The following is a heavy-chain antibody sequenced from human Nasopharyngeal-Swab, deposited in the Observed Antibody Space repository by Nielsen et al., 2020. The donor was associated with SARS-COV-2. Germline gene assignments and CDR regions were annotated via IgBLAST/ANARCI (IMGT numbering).Heavy chain of an antibody. J-gene: IGHJ4*02. CDR2: ISGSGSYI. CDR1: RFTFSYYS. CDR3: GRQLRLGELSLYNEFDY. V-gene: IGHV3-21*01. D-gene: IGHD3-16*02. Sequence: ETLSLTCAASRFTFSYYSMSWVRQAPGKGLEWVSSISGSGSYIYYADSVKGRFTISRDNAKNSLYLQMNSLRVEDTAVYYCGRQLRLGELSLYNEFDYWGQGTLVTVSS.